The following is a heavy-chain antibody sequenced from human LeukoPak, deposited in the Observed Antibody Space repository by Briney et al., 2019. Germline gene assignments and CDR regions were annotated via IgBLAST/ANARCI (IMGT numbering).Heavy chain of an antibody. Sequence: SETLSLTCTVSGGSISSGGYYWSWIRQHPGKGLEWIGYIYYSGSTYYNPSLKSRVTIPVDTSKNQFSLKLSSVTAADTAVYYCARDSYDSSGRSNYGMDVWGQGTTVTVSS. CDR1: GGSISSGGYY. J-gene: IGHJ6*02. D-gene: IGHD3-22*01. CDR3: ARDSYDSSGRSNYGMDV. V-gene: IGHV4-31*03. CDR2: IYYSGST.